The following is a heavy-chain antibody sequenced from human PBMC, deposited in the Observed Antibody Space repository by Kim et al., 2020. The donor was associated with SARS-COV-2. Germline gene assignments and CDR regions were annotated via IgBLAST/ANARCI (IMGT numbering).Heavy chain of an antibody. Sequence: SETLSLTCTVSGGSISSSSYYWGWIRQPPGKGLEWIGRLYYSGSTYYNPSLKSRVTISVDTSRNQFSLKLSSGTAAATAEYYCVRRGGDPVTHAFYPCG. J-gene: IGHJ5*02. CDR2: LYYSGST. CDR3: VRRGGDPVTHAFYP. CDR1: GGSISSSSYY. V-gene: IGHV4-39*01. D-gene: IGHD4-17*01.